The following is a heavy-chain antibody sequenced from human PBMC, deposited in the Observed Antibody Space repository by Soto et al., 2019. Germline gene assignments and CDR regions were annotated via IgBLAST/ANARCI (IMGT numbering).Heavy chain of an antibody. Sequence: EVQLLESGGGLVQPGGSLRLSCAASGFTFNNYAMTWVRQAPGKGLEWVSAISGGGDTTSYADSVKGRFTVSRDGSKNTLYLQMSSLRAEYTALCYCAKGRGGSGSLTPRVDFWDQGTLVNVSS. CDR2: ISGGGDTT. V-gene: IGHV3-23*01. CDR3: AKGRGGSGSLTPRVDF. J-gene: IGHJ4*02. D-gene: IGHD3-10*01. CDR1: GFTFNNYA.